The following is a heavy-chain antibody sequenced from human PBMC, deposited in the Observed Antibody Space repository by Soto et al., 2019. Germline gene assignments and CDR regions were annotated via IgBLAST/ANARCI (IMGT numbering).Heavy chain of an antibody. Sequence: PSETLSLTCAVSGDSISGDYYWAWIRQPPGTGLEWIGSIYQSGTTYYNPSLKSRITISVDTSKVQFYLKLTSVIAAASAVYYCARTDNVAHYPYF. D-gene: IGHD2-15*01. CDR3: ARTDNVAHYPYF. V-gene: IGHV4-38-2*01. J-gene: IGHJ4*01. CDR2: IYQSGTT. CDR1: GDSISGDYY.